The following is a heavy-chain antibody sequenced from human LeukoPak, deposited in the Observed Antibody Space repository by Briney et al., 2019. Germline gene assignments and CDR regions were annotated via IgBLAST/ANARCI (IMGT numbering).Heavy chain of an antibody. CDR1: GFTFSSYD. CDR3: AKEDYGGNSRWLDP. J-gene: IGHJ5*02. D-gene: IGHD4-23*01. V-gene: IGHV3-30*18. CDR2: MSNDGING. Sequence: GRSLRLSCAASGFTFSSYDMHWVRQATGKGLEWVAVMSNDGINGNYADSVKGRFTVSRDISKSILYLQMNGLRGDDTAVYYCAKEDYGGNSRWLDPWGQGTLVTVSS.